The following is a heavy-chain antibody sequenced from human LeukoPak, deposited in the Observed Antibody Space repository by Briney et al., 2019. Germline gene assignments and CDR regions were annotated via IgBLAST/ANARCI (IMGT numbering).Heavy chain of an antibody. CDR3: ARGDVYFDY. J-gene: IGHJ4*02. Sequence: GGSLRLSCVASGFIVSSNYMSWVRQAPGKGLEWVSVIYSGGRTHYADSVKGRFTISRDNSKSTLYLQMNSLRAEDTAVYYCARGDVYFDYWGQGTLVTVSS. CDR1: GFIVSSNY. D-gene: IGHD2-21*02. CDR2: IYSGGRT. V-gene: IGHV3-53*01.